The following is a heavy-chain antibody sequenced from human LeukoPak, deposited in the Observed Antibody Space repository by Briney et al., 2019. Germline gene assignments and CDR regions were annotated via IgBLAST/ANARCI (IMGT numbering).Heavy chain of an antibody. D-gene: IGHD4-17*01. J-gene: IGHJ4*02. CDR1: GFTFSNYW. Sequence: GGSLRLSCAASGFTFSNYWMNWVRQAPGKGLEWVSAISGSGGSTYYADSVKGRFTISRDNSKNTLYLQMDSLRVEDTATYFCARGAVTRDFDFWGQGVLVIVSS. CDR3: ARGAVTRDFDF. V-gene: IGHV3-23*01. CDR2: ISGSGGST.